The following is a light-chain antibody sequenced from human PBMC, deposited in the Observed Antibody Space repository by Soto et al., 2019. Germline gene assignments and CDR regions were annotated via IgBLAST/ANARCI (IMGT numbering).Light chain of an antibody. V-gene: IGKV1-27*01. J-gene: IGKJ1*01. CDR2: AAS. CDR3: QKYNRAPRT. CDR1: QDISNF. Sequence: DIQMTQSPSSLSASLGDRVTITCRALQDISNFLAWYQQKPGKPPKVLIYAASSLQSGAPSRFSGSGSGTDFTLTISSLQPEDVATYFCQKYNRAPRTFGQGTEVEIK.